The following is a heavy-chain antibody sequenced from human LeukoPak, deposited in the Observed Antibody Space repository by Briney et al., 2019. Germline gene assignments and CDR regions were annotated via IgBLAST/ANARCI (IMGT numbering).Heavy chain of an antibody. CDR2: IYYSGSN. J-gene: IGHJ3*02. V-gene: IGHV4-59*01. Sequence: AETLSLTCTVSGGSISSYYWSRIRHPPGKGLVWIGYIYYSGSNNYNAPRKSRVTISVETSKNQFSMKLRSVTAADTAVYYCARGGDFWSGDNYAFDIWGEGTMVTVSS. CDR1: GGSISSYY. D-gene: IGHD3-3*01. CDR3: ARGGDFWSGDNYAFDI.